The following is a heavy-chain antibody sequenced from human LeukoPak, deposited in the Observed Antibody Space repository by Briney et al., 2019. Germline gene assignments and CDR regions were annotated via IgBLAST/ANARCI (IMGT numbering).Heavy chain of an antibody. Sequence: SATLSLTCTVSGDPISSNSNYKWSWIRQPPGKGLEWIGYIYYHGSTNYNPSLKSRVTFSVDTSKNQFSLKLRSVTAADTAVYYCAREYSGFDYWGQGTLVTVSS. CDR3: AREYSGFDY. V-gene: IGHV4-61*01. CDR1: GDPISSNSNYK. CDR2: IYYHGST. J-gene: IGHJ4*02. D-gene: IGHD6-13*01.